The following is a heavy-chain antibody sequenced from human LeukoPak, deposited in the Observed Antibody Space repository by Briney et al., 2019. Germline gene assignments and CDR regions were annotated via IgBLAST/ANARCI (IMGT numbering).Heavy chain of an antibody. CDR3: ARFSVDTAMVRDAFDI. CDR1: GGTFSSYA. Sequence: ASVKVSCKASGGTFSSYAISWVRQATGQGLEWMGWMNPNSGNTGYAQKFQGRVTMTRNTSISTAYMELSSLRSEDTAVYYCARFSVDTAMVRDAFDIWGQGTMVTVSS. V-gene: IGHV1-8*02. D-gene: IGHD5-18*01. J-gene: IGHJ3*02. CDR2: MNPNSGNT.